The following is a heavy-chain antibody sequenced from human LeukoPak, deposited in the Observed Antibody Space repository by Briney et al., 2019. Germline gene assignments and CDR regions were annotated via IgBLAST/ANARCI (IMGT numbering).Heavy chain of an antibody. V-gene: IGHV3-30-3*01. J-gene: IGHJ4*02. D-gene: IGHD6-25*01. CDR1: GFTFSSYA. Sequence: GRSLRLSCAASGFTFSSYAMHWVRQAPGKGLEWVAVISYDGSNKYYADSVKGRFTISRDNSKNTLYLQMNSLRAEDTAVYYCARVSGYWGQGTLVTVSS. CDR3: ARVSGY. CDR2: ISYDGSNK.